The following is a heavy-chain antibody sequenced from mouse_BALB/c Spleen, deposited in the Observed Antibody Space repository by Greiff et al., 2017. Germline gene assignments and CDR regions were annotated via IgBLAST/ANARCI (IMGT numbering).Heavy chain of an antibody. CDR2: IWSGGST. CDR3: ARGYYSYYYAMDY. CDR1: GFSLTSYG. D-gene: IGHD2-3*01. V-gene: IGHV2-2*02. J-gene: IGHJ4*01. Sequence: VKLQESGPGLVQPSQSLSITCTVSGFSLTSYGVHWVRQSPGKGLEWLGVIWSGGSTDYNAAFISRLSISKDNSKSQVFFKMNSLQANDTAIYYCARGYYSYYYAMDYWGQGTSVTVSS.